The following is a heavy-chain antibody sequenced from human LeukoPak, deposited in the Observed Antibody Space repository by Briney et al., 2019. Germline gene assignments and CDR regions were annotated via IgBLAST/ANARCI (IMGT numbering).Heavy chain of an antibody. Sequence: PSETLSLTCTVSGGSISSSYYWGWIRQPPGKGLEWIGSIYYSGSTYYNPSLKSRVTISVDTSKNQFSLKLSSVTAADTAVYYCARQESGMVATSNQYYFDYWGQGTLVTVSS. CDR3: ARQESGMVATSNQYYFDY. J-gene: IGHJ4*02. CDR2: IYYSGST. D-gene: IGHD5-12*01. CDR1: GGSISSSYY. V-gene: IGHV4-39*01.